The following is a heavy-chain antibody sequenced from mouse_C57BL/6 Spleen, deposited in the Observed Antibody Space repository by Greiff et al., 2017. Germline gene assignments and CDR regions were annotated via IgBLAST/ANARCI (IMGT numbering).Heavy chain of an antibody. CDR3: ARWGNYENWWYFDV. Sequence: VQLQQSGPELVKPGASVKIPCKASGYTFTDYNMDWVKQSHGKSLEWIGDINPNNGGTIYNQKFKGKATLTVDKSSSTAYMELRSLTSEDTAVYYCARWGNYENWWYFDVWGTGTTVTVSS. CDR1: GYTFTDYN. V-gene: IGHV1-18*01. D-gene: IGHD1-1*01. J-gene: IGHJ1*03. CDR2: INPNNGGT.